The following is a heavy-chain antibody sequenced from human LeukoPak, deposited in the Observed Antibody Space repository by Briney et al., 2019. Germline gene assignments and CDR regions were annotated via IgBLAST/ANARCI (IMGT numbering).Heavy chain of an antibody. D-gene: IGHD7-27*01. Sequence: VASVNVSCTASGYTFTSYDINWVRHATGQGLEWMGWMSPNSGDTGYAQKFQGRVTMTRDTSISTAYMELTSLRSEDTAIYYCARGPPNWGFDFWGQGALVTVSS. J-gene: IGHJ4*02. CDR1: GYTFTSYD. CDR2: MSPNSGDT. V-gene: IGHV1-8*01. CDR3: ARGPPNWGFDF.